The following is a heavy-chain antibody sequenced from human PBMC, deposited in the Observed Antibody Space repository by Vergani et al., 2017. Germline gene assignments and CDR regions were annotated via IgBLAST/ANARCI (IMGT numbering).Heavy chain of an antibody. CDR2: INPSGGHT. J-gene: IGHJ4*02. D-gene: IGHD3-9*01. CDR1: GYTFSNYY. V-gene: IGHV1-46*01. Sequence: QVQVVQSGAEVKKSGASVKVSCKTSGYTFSNYYMHWVRQAPGQGLEWMGIINPSGGHTNYAQKFQGRVTMTRDTSTSTVYMELSSLRSEDTAIYYCARGDYGILTGYRYWGQGTVVIVSS. CDR3: ARGDYGILTGYRY.